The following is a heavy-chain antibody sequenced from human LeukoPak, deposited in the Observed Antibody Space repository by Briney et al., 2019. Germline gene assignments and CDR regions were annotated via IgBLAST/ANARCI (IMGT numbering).Heavy chain of an antibody. V-gene: IGHV3-53*05. CDR1: GFTVSSNY. CDR3: AKPGGGNPTTLDY. J-gene: IGHJ4*02. CDR2: IYSGGST. Sequence: PGGSLRLSCAASGFTVSSNYMSWVRQAPGKGLEWVSVIYSGGSTYYADSVKGRFTISRDNSKNTLYLQMNSLRAEDTAVYYCAKPGGGNPTTLDYWGQGTLVTVSS. D-gene: IGHD4-23*01.